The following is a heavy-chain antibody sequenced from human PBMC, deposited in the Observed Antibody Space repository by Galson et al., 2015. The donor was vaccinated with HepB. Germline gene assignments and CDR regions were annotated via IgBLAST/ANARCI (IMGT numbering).Heavy chain of an antibody. J-gene: IGHJ4*02. V-gene: IGHV1-69*06. D-gene: IGHD6-13*01. CDR2: IIPIFGTA. Sequence: SVKVSCKASGCTFSSYAISWVRQAPGQGLEWMGGIIPIFGTANYAQKFQGRVTITADKSTSTAYMELSSLRSEDTAVYYCARDRGIAAAGTNFDYWGQGTLVTVSS. CDR1: GCTFSSYA. CDR3: ARDRGIAAAGTNFDY.